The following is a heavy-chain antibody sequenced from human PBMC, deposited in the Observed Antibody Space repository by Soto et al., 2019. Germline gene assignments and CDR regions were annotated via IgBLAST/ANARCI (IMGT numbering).Heavy chain of an antibody. J-gene: IGHJ5*02. V-gene: IGHV4-59*02. CDR2: TAYTGNT. Sequence: SETLSLTCVVSGGSVTSYHWSWIRQFPGKGLEWIAYTAYTGNTNYNPSLKSRVTISVDTSKNQFSLKLSSVTAADTAVYYCARSKGSSWYAGRDWFDPWGQGTLVTVSS. D-gene: IGHD6-13*01. CDR1: GGSVTSYH. CDR3: ARSKGSSWYAGRDWFDP.